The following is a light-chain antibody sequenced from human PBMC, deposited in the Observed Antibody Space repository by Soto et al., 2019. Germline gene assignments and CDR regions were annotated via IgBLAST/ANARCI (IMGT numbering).Light chain of an antibody. CDR1: RSDVGGYDY. V-gene: IGLV2-11*01. CDR2: DVS. CDR3: CSYAGGPYV. J-gene: IGLJ1*01. Sequence: QAVLTQPRSVSGSPGQSVAISCTGTRSDVGGYDYVSWYQQHPGKAPNVIIFDVSKRPSGVPDRFSGSKSGNTASLTISGLQAEDEADYYCCSYAGGPYVFGTGTKVTVL.